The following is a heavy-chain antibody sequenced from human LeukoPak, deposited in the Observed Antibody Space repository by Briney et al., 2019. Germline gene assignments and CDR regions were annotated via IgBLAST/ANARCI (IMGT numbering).Heavy chain of an antibody. CDR1: GYTFTDYY. V-gene: IGHV1-46*01. J-gene: IGHJ5*02. Sequence: GASVKVSCKAFGYTFTDYYMHWVQQAPGQGLEWMGIINLRGGHTSYAQNFQGRVAMTGDTSTSTVYMELSSLRSEDTAVYYCARDLGLCSGGSCYSFDPWGQGTLVTVSS. CDR3: ARDLGLCSGGSCYSFDP. D-gene: IGHD2-15*01. CDR2: INLRGGHT.